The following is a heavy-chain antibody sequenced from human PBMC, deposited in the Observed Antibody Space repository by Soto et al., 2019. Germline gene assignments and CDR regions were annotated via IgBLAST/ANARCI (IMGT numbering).Heavy chain of an antibody. CDR2: ISYDGSNK. D-gene: IGHD3-22*01. CDR1: GFTFSSYA. V-gene: IGHV3-30-3*01. CDR3: ARDSYYYDSSGNLDY. Sequence: QVQRLESGGGVVQPGRSLRLSCAASGFTFSSYAKHWVRQAPGKGLEWVAVISYDGSNKYYADSVKGRFTISRDNSKNTLYLQMNSLRAEDTAVYYCARDSYYYDSSGNLDYWGQRTLVTVSS. J-gene: IGHJ4*02.